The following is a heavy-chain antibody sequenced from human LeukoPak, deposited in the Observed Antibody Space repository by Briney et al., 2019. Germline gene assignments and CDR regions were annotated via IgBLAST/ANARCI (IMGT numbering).Heavy chain of an antibody. CDR3: AMTSGSYYPHFDY. V-gene: IGHV1-2*02. J-gene: IGHJ4*02. CDR2: INPNSGGT. Sequence: ASVKVSCKASGYTFTGYYMHWVRQAPGQGLEWMGWINPNSGGTNYAQKFQGRVTVTRDTSISTAYMELSRLRSDDTAVYYCAMTSGSYYPHFDYWGQGTLVTVSS. D-gene: IGHD1-26*01. CDR1: GYTFTGYY.